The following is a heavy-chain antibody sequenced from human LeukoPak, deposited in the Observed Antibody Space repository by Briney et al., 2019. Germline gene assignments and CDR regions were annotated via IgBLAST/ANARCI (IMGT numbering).Heavy chain of an antibody. V-gene: IGHV3-7*01. CDR1: GFTFSSYW. Sequence: PGGSLRLSCAASGFTFSSYWMSWVRQAPGKGLEWVANIKQDGSEKYYVDSVKGRFTISRDNAKNSLYLQMNSLRAEDTAVYYCARDGVIAAARFGFYYYYMDVWGKGTTVTISS. CDR3: ARDGVIAAARFGFYYYYMDV. D-gene: IGHD6-13*01. CDR2: IKQDGSEK. J-gene: IGHJ6*03.